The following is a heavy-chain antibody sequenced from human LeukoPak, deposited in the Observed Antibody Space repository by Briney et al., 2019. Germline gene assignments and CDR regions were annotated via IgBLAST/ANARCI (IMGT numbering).Heavy chain of an antibody. CDR2: IRNKANAYTT. J-gene: IGHJ4*02. CDR1: GFTFGDHY. D-gene: IGHD6-6*01. CDR3: TRDLGSSTG. Sequence: GGSLRLSCAASGFTFGDHYMDWVRQAPGKGLEWVGRIRNKANAYTTEYAASVKGRFITSRDDSKYSVYLQMNSLQIEDTAVYYCTRDLGSSTGWGQGTLVTVSS. V-gene: IGHV3-72*01.